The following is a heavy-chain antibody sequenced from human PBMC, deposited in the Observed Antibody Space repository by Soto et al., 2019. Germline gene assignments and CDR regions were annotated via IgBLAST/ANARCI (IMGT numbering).Heavy chain of an antibody. J-gene: IGHJ6*02. CDR1: GFTFSSYG. D-gene: IGHD3-3*01. CDR2: ISYDGSNK. CDR3: AKEPYDFWSGYYSPYYYYGMDV. Sequence: QVQLVESGGGVVQPGRSLRLSCAASGFTFSSYGMHWVRQAPGKGLEWVAVISYDGSNKYYADSVKGRFTISRDNSKNTLYLQMNSLRAEDTAVYYCAKEPYDFWSGYYSPYYYYGMDVWGQGTTVTVSS. V-gene: IGHV3-30*18.